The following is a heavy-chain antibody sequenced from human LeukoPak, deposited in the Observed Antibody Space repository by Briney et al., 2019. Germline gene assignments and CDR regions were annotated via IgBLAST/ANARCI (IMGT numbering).Heavy chain of an antibody. Sequence: GGSLRLSCAASGFTFDDYGMSWVRQVAGKGLEWVSTVNWKGDLTYYVDSVKGRFTISRDNRKNSLYLQMNSLRAEDTAVYYCAKDWNLGYCSGGSCYIDAFDIWDQGTMVTVSS. J-gene: IGHJ3*02. D-gene: IGHD2-15*01. CDR3: AKDWNLGYCSGGSCYIDAFDI. V-gene: IGHV3-20*04. CDR2: VNWKGDLT. CDR1: GFTFDDYG.